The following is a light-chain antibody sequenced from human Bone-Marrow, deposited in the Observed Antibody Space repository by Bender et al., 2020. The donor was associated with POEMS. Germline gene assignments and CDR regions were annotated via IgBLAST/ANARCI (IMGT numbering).Light chain of an antibody. Sequence: QSVLTQPPSASGTPGQRVTISCSGSNSNIGNNYVCWYQHLPGTAPKLLIYRNNQRPSGVPDRFSGSKSGTSASLAISGLRSEDEADYYCAAWDDSLSGVVFGGGTKLTVL. J-gene: IGLJ2*01. V-gene: IGLV1-47*01. CDR3: AAWDDSLSGVV. CDR2: RNN. CDR1: NSNIGNNY.